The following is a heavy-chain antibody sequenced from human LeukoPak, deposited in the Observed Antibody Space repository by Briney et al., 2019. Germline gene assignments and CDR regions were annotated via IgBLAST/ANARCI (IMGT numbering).Heavy chain of an antibody. CDR3: ASRSSVVDTGPG. V-gene: IGHV3-7*01. Sequence: GGSLRLSCAASGFTFSSYAMSWVRQAPGKGLEWVANIKQDGSEKYYVDSVKGRFTISRDNANNSLYLQMDSLRAEDTAVYYCASRSSVVDTGPGWGQGTLVTVSS. D-gene: IGHD6-6*01. CDR2: IKQDGSEK. CDR1: GFTFSSYA. J-gene: IGHJ4*02.